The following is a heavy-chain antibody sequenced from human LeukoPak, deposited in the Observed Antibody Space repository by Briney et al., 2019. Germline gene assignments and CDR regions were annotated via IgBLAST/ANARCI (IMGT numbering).Heavy chain of an antibody. Sequence: SETLSLTCTVSGGSISSYYWSWIRQPPGKGLEWIGYIYYSGSTNYNPSLKSRVTISVDTSKNQFSLKLSSVTAADTAVYYCARVKRVTTGSYYYYYMDVWGKGTTVTVSS. CDR3: ARVKRVTTGSYYYYYMDV. D-gene: IGHD4-11*01. J-gene: IGHJ6*03. CDR2: IYYSGST. V-gene: IGHV4-59*12. CDR1: GGSISSYY.